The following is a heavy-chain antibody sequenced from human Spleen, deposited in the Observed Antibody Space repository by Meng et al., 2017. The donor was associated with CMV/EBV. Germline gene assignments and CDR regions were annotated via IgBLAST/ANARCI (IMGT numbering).Heavy chain of an antibody. CDR2: IRPVFNTP. V-gene: IGHV1-69*05. CDR1: FSTYT. D-gene: IGHD2-2*02. CDR3: ARGPVVAAAIHINQGLDS. Sequence: FSTYTITWVRQAPGQGLEWMGGIRPVFNTPNYAQELQGRVTITTDASTSTAYMELSSLRSDDTAVYYCARGPVVAAAIHINQGLDSWGQGTLVTVSS. J-gene: IGHJ4*02.